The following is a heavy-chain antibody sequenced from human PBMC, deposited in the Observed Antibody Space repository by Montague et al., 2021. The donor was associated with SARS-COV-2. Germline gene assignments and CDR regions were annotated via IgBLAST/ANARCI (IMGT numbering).Heavy chain of an antibody. CDR2: IYPGDSDT. D-gene: IGHD3-16*02. CDR1: GYSFTSYW. CDR3: ARVHQDYDYGWGSYRADGMDV. V-gene: IGHV5-51*03. Sequence: QSGAEVKKPGESLKISCKGSGYSFTSYWIGWVRQMPGKGLEWMGIIYPGDSDTRYSPSFQGQVTISADKSISTAYLQWSSLKASDTAMYYCARVHQDYDYGWGSYRADGMDVWGQGTTVTVSS. J-gene: IGHJ6*02.